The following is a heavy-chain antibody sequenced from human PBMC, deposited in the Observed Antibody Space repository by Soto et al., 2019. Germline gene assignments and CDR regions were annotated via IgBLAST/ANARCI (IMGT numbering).Heavy chain of an antibody. CDR1: GGSISSSSYY. CDR3: ASYDYVWGSYRYKRRPFDY. V-gene: IGHV4-39*01. D-gene: IGHD3-16*02. Sequence: QLQLQESGPGLVKPSETLFLTCTVSGGSISSSSYYWGWIRQPPGKGLEWIGSIYYSGSTYYNPSLKSRVTISVDTSKNQFSLKLSSVTAADTAVYYCASYDYVWGSYRYKRRPFDYWGQGTLVTVSS. J-gene: IGHJ4*02. CDR2: IYYSGST.